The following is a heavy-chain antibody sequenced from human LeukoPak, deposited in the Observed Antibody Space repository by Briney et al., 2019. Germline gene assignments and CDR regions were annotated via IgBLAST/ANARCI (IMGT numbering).Heavy chain of an antibody. J-gene: IGHJ4*02. Sequence: ASVKVSCKASGGTFSSYAISWVRQAPGQGLEWMGRIIPIFGTANYAQKFQGRVTITTDESTSTAYMELSSLRSEDTAVYYCARHRVEMATRGGDYFDYWGQGTLVIVSS. CDR2: IIPIFGTA. CDR1: GGTFSSYA. D-gene: IGHD5-24*01. V-gene: IGHV1-69*05. CDR3: ARHRVEMATRGGDYFDY.